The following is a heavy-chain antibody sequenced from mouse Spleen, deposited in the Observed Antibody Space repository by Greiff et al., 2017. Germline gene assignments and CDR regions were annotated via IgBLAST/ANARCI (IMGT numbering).Heavy chain of an antibody. CDR3: AREGITVVAPFDY. Sequence: QVQLKQSGAELAKPGASVKLSCKASGYTFTSYWMHWVKQRPGQCLEWIGYINPSSGYTKYNQKFKDKATLTADKSSSTAYMQLSSLTYEDSAVYYCAREGITVVAPFDYWGQGTTLTVSS. CDR2: INPSSGYT. V-gene: IGHV1-7*01. CDR1: GYTFTSYW. D-gene: IGHD1-1*01. J-gene: IGHJ2*01.